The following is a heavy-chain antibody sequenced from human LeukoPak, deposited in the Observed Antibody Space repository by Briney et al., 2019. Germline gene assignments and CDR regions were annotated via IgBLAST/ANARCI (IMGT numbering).Heavy chain of an antibody. CDR1: GGSFSGYY. CDR2: INHSGST. Sequence: SETLSLTCAVYGGSFSGYYWSWIRQPPGKGLEWIGEINHSGSTNYNPSLKSRATISLDTSKNQFSVKLSSVTAADTAMYYCAGEGNHRFDPWGQGTLVTVSS. CDR3: AGEGNHRFDP. J-gene: IGHJ5*02. V-gene: IGHV4-34*01. D-gene: IGHD1-14*01.